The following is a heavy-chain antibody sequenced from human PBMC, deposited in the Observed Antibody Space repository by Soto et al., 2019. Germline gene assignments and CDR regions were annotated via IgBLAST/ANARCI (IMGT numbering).Heavy chain of an antibody. J-gene: IGHJ5*02. CDR2: IWYDGSNK. V-gene: IGHV3-33*01. Sequence: GSLRLSCAASGFTFSSYGMHWVRQAPGKGLEWVAVIWYDGSNKYYADSVKGRFTISRDNSKNTLYLQMNSLRAEDTAVYYCARDSSSWYHWFDPWGQGTLVTVSS. D-gene: IGHD6-13*01. CDR3: ARDSSSWYHWFDP. CDR1: GFTFSSYG.